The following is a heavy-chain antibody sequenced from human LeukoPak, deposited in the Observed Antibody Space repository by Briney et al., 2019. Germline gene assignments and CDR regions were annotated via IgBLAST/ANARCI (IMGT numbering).Heavy chain of an antibody. J-gene: IGHJ4*02. Sequence: WGSLRLSCVASGFTFSRSCMHWVRQAPGKGLEWVATISFDGSKRYDTDSVKGRFTISRDNAKNSLYLQMNSLRAEDTALYYCAKAPGVYSGSYRAPFDYWGQGTLVTVSS. CDR3: AKAPGVYSGSYRAPFDY. V-gene: IGHV3-30*18. D-gene: IGHD1-26*01. CDR2: ISFDGSKR. CDR1: GFTFSRSC.